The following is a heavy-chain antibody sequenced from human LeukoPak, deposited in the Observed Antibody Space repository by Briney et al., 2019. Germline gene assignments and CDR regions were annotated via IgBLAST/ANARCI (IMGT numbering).Heavy chain of an antibody. V-gene: IGHV4-39*07. CDR3: ARDSRICSGGSCYFSARYDSSGYPDY. CDR2: IYYSGST. CDR1: GGSISSSSYY. J-gene: IGHJ4*02. D-gene: IGHD2-15*01. Sequence: SETLSLTCTVSGGSISSSSYYWGWIRQPPGKGLEWIGSIYYSGSTYYNPSLKSRVTISVDTSKNQFSLKLSSVTAADTAVYYCARDSRICSGGSCYFSARYDSSGYPDYWGQGTLVTVSS.